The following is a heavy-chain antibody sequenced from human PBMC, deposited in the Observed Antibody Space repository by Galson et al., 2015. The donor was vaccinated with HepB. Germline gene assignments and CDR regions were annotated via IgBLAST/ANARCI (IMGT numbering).Heavy chain of an antibody. CDR3: ERDAQSNGNYVAAY. CDR2: VLPKNGNT. D-gene: IGHD2-8*01. CDR1: GYLFTSFG. V-gene: IGHV1-18*04. Sequence: VKVSCKASGYLFTSFGLSWVRQAPGQGLEWMGWVLPKNGNTHYAQKCQGRVTLTADTSTMTAYMELRNLRSDDTAIYFCERDAQSNGNYVAAYWSQGTRLIVPS. J-gene: IGHJ4*02.